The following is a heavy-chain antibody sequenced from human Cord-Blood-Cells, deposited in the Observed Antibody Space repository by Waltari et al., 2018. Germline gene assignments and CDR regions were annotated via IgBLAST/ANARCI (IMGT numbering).Heavy chain of an antibody. Sequence: EVQLVESGGGLVKPGGSLRLSCAASGFTFTSYSMHWVRQAPGKGLEWVSSISSSSSYIYYADSVKGRFTISRDNAKNSLYLQMNSLRAEDTAVYYCARGGTARRPFDYWGQGTLVTVSS. CDR3: ARGGTARRPFDY. V-gene: IGHV3-21*01. CDR2: ISSSSSYI. J-gene: IGHJ4*02. CDR1: GFTFTSYS. D-gene: IGHD6-6*01.